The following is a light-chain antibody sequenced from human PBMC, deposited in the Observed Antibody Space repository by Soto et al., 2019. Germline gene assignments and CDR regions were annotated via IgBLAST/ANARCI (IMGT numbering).Light chain of an antibody. CDR1: QSLLHSNGYNY. V-gene: IGKV2-28*01. CDR3: MQGTHWPPIT. CDR2: LGS. J-gene: IGKJ5*01. Sequence: DVVMTQSPLSLPVTLGQPASISCRSSQSLLHSNGYNYLDWYLQKPGQSPQLLIYLGSNRASGVPDRFSGSGSGTDFTLKISRVEAEDVGVYYCMQGTHWPPITFGQGTRLEI.